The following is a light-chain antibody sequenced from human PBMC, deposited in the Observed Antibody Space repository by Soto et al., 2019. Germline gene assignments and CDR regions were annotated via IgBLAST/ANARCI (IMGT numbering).Light chain of an antibody. Sequence: IVLTQSPATLTVSPGERDTLSCXASQSVSSNLAWHKXRHGQXXRXXIYGASTRATGVPARFSGGGSGTELTITITSLKSEDVEVYWCQQYNNWPLTFGPGTRLEIK. CDR3: QQYNNWPLT. J-gene: IGKJ5*01. V-gene: IGKV3D-15*01. CDR2: GAS. CDR1: QSVSSN.